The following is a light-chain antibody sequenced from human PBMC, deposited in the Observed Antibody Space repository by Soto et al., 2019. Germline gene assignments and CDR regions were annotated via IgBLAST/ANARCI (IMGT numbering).Light chain of an antibody. V-gene: IGKV1-5*01. CDR2: DAS. CDR1: QSINTW. CDR3: QQYNSYSWK. Sequence: DIQMTQSPSTLSASIGDRVTITCRASQSINTWLAWYQQRPGKAPKLLVYDASSLESGVPSRFRGSGSGTEFTLTISSLQADDFATYFCQQYNSYSWKFGQGTKVDIK. J-gene: IGKJ1*01.